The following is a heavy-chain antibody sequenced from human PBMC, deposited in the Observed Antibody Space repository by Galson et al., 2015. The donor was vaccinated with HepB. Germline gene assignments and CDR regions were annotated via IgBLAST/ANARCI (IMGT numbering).Heavy chain of an antibody. J-gene: IGHJ4*02. CDR2: TNPNSGNA. CDR3: ARVSAWSHFDF. D-gene: IGHD6-19*01. CDR1: GYIFTSYD. Sequence: SVKVSCKASGYIFTSYDINWVRQATGQGLEWMGWTNPNSGNAGYAQKFQGRVTMTRDISTSIAYMELSSLRFDDTAVYYRARVSAWSHFDFWGQGTLVTVPP. V-gene: IGHV1-8*01.